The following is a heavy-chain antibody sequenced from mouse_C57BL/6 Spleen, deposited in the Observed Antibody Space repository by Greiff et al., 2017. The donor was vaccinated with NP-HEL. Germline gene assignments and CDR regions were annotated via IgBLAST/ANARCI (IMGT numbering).Heavy chain of an antibody. CDR3: TREHYGTAMDY. CDR1: GYTFTSYW. J-gene: IGHJ4*01. CDR2: IDPSDSET. Sequence: QVQLQQPGAELVRPGSSVKLSCKASGYTFTSYWMHWVKQRPIQGLEWIGNIDPSDSETHYNQKFKDKATLTVDKSSSTAYMQLSSLTSEDSAVYYCTREHYGTAMDYWGQGTSVTVSS. V-gene: IGHV1-52*01. D-gene: IGHD1-1*01.